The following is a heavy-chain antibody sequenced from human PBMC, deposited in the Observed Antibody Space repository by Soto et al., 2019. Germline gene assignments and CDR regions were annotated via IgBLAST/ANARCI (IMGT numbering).Heavy chain of an antibody. Sequence: EVQLVESGGGLVKPGGSLRLSCAASGFTFSHYSMNWVRQAPGKGLEWVAFVSSTSSYIYYAGSVKGRFTISRDNATNSLFLQMNTLRAEDTAVYYCAKDRGRGSPVSGGLDAWGQGTTVTVSS. CDR2: VSSTSSYI. CDR1: GFTFSHYS. CDR3: AKDRGRGSPVSGGLDA. J-gene: IGHJ6*02. D-gene: IGHD3-10*01. V-gene: IGHV3-21*01.